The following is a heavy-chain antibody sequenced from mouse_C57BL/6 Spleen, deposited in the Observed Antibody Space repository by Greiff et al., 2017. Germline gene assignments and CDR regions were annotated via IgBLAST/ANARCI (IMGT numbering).Heavy chain of an antibody. D-gene: IGHD2-3*01. Sequence: QVQLQQPGAELVKPGASVKMSCKASGYTFTSYWITWVKQRPGQGLEWIGDIYPGSGSTNYNEKFKSKATLTVDTSSSTAYMQLSSLTSEDSAVYDCARRRDGYYPFDYWGQGTTLTVSS. V-gene: IGHV1-55*01. J-gene: IGHJ2*01. CDR2: IYPGSGST. CDR1: GYTFTSYW. CDR3: ARRRDGYYPFDY.